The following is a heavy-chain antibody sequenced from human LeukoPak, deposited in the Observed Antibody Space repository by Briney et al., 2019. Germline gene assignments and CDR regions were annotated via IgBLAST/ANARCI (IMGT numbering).Heavy chain of an antibody. CDR1: GYTLSQYA. CDR2: INSGNSNA. V-gene: IGHV1-3*04. CDR3: AREQWLGSFYYYYYGLDV. J-gene: IGHJ6*02. Sequence: ASVKVSCKASGYTLSQYAMHWVRQAPGQRPEWMGWINSGNSNANYDQKFQGRVTITRDTSANTAYMELSSLRSEDTAVYYCAREQWLGSFYYYYYGLDVWGQGTTVTVSS. D-gene: IGHD6-19*01.